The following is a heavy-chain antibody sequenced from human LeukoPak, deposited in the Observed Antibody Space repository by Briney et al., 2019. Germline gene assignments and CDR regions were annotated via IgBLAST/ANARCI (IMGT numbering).Heavy chain of an antibody. V-gene: IGHV5-51*01. CDR1: GYSFTSYW. CDR3: ARGGGGSGSWIYYYYYMDV. CDR2: IYPGDSDT. D-gene: IGHD3-10*01. Sequence: GESLQISCKGSGYSFTSYWIGWVRQMPGKGLEWMGIIYPGDSDTRYSPSFQGQVTISADKSISTAYLQWSSLKASDTAMYYCARGGGGSGSWIYYYYYMDVWGKGTTVTVSS. J-gene: IGHJ6*03.